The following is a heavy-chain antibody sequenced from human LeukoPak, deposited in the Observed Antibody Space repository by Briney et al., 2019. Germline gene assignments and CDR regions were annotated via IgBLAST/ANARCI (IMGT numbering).Heavy chain of an antibody. V-gene: IGHV4-4*09. Sequence: SETLSLTCTVSGGSISSYYWSWIRQPPGKGLEWIGYIYTSGSTNYNPSLKSRGTISVDTSKNQFSLKLSSVTAADTAVYYCARLRGNYFPDYWGQGTLVTVSS. CDR3: ARLRGNYFPDY. J-gene: IGHJ4*02. CDR1: GGSISSYY. CDR2: IYTSGST. D-gene: IGHD4-11*01.